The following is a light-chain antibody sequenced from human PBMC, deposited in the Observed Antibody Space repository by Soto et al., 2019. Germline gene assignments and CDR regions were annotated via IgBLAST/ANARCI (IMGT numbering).Light chain of an antibody. Sequence: DILMTQSPSSLSAFVGDRVTITCRASQSISSYLNWYQQKPGTAPKLLIYATSSLQSGVPSRFSCSGSGTDFTLIISSLQPEDFATYYCQQSLNTPRTFGLWTKVEVK. CDR2: ATS. CDR1: QSISSY. J-gene: IGKJ1*01. CDR3: QQSLNTPRT. V-gene: IGKV1-39*01.